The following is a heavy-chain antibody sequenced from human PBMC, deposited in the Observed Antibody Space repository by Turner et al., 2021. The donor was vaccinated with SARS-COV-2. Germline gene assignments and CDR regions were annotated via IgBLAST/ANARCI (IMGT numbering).Heavy chain of an antibody. CDR1: GGSISRYY. J-gene: IGHJ5*02. Sequence: QVQLLESGPGLVKPSETLSLTCTVSGGSISRYYWSWIRQPPGKGLEWIGYIYYSGSTNYNPSLKSRVTMSVDTSKSQFSLKLSSVTAADTAVYYCARLNYDFWSGYYTGWFDPWGQGTLVIVSS. V-gene: IGHV4-59*08. CDR2: IYYSGST. D-gene: IGHD3-3*01. CDR3: ARLNYDFWSGYYTGWFDP.